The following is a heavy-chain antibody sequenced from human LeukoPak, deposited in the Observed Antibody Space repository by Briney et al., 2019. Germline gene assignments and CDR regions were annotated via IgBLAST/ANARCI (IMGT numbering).Heavy chain of an antibody. CDR2: IYYSGST. V-gene: IGHV4-39*01. CDR1: GGSISSSSYY. D-gene: IGHD2-2*01. CDR3: ARGLLRWYCSSTSCSSYFDY. J-gene: IGHJ4*02. Sequence: SETLSLTCTVSGGSISSSSYYWGWLRQPPGKGLEWIGSIYYSGSTYYNPSLKSRVTISVDTSKNQFSLKLSSVTAADTAVYYCARGLLRWYCSSTSCSSYFDYWGQGTLVTVSS.